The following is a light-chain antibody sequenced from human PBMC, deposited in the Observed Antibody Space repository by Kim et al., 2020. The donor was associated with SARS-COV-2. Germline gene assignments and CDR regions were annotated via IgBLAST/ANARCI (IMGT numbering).Light chain of an antibody. J-gene: IGKJ1*01. CDR1: QSIGRW. CDR2: QAS. Sequence: DIQMTQSPSTLSASVGDRVTFACRASQSIGRWLAWYQQKPGEAPKLLIYQASTLQRGVPSRFSGSGSGTDFTLTISDLQPDDYATYFCQQYYALWTFGQGTKVEI. V-gene: IGKV1-5*03. CDR3: QQYYALWT.